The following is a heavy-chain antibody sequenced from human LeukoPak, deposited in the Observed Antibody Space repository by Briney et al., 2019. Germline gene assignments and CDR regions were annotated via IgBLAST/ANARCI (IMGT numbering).Heavy chain of an antibody. V-gene: IGHV3-74*01. CDR3: ASAYYYRLPD. CDR1: GFTFSSYW. D-gene: IGHD3-10*01. J-gene: IGHJ4*02. Sequence: GGSLRLSCAASGFTFSSYWMHWVRQAPGKGLVWVSRINSDGTTTYADSVKGRFTISRDNAKNTLYLQMNRLRAEDTALYYCASAYYYRLPDWGQGTLITVSS. CDR2: INSDGTT.